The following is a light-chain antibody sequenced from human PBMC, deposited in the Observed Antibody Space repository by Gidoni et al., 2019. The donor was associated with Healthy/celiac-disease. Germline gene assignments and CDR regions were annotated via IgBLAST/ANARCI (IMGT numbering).Light chain of an antibody. Sequence: QSVLTQPPSVSAAPGPKVTISCSGSSSNIGHNYVAWYQQLPGTAPKLLIYENNKRPSGIPDRFSGSKSGTSATLGITGLQTGDEADYYCGTWDSSLSAVVFGGGTKLTV. CDR2: ENN. V-gene: IGLV1-51*02. CDR3: GTWDSSLSAVV. J-gene: IGLJ2*01. CDR1: SSNIGHNY.